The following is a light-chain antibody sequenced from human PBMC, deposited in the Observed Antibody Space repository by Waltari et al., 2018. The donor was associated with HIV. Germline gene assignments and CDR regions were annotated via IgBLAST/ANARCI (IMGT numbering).Light chain of an antibody. Sequence: EIVLTQSPATLSLSPGERATLSCRASQSVSSYLAWYQQKPVQAPRLLIYVASSRATGIPARFSGSGSGTDFTLTISSLEPGDFGVYYCHQRSNWPITFGQGTRLEIK. CDR1: QSVSSY. CDR3: HQRSNWPIT. V-gene: IGKV3-11*01. CDR2: VAS. J-gene: IGKJ5*01.